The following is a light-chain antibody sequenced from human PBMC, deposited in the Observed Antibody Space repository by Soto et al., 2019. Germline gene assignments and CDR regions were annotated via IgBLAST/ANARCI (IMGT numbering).Light chain of an antibody. CDR1: QSISSW. V-gene: IGKV1-5*03. Sequence: DLQMTQSPSTLSSSLGDSVTITCRASQSISSWLAWYQQKPGKAPKLLIYKASSLESGVPSRFSGSGSGTEFTLTISSLQPDDFATYYCKQYNSYSTCGQGTKVDIK. CDR3: KQYNSYST. J-gene: IGKJ1*01. CDR2: KAS.